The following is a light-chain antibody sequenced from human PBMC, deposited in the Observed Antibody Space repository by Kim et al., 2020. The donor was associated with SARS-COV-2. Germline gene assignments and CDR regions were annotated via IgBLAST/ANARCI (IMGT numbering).Light chain of an antibody. CDR3: QQSYSTPRT. Sequence: DIQMTQSLSSLSASVGDRVTITCRASQILSSYLNWYQQKPGKAPKLLIYAASSLQSGVPSRFSGSGSGTDFTLTISSLQPEDFATYYCQQSYSTPRTFGGGTKVDIK. J-gene: IGKJ4*01. V-gene: IGKV1-39*01. CDR1: QILSSY. CDR2: AAS.